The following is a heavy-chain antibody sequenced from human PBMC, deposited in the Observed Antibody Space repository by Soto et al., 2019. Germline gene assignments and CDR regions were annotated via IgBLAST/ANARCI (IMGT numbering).Heavy chain of an antibody. Sequence: QVQLVQSGAEVKKPGSSVKVSCKASGGTFSSYAISWVRQAPGQGLEWMGGIIPIFGTANYAQKFQRRVTITADDATSTADVELSSLRSEDTAVYYCARDPWRYSGGWRSDYYYGMDVWGQGTTVTVSS. V-gene: IGHV1-69*12. D-gene: IGHD6-19*01. J-gene: IGHJ6*02. CDR1: GGTFSSYA. CDR2: IIPIFGTA. CDR3: ARDPWRYSGGWRSDYYYGMDV.